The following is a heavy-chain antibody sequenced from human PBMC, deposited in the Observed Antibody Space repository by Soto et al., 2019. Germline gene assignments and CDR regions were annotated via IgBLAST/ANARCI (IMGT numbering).Heavy chain of an antibody. D-gene: IGHD3-10*01. CDR2: ISSSSSTI. J-gene: IGHJ5*02. V-gene: IGHV3-48*02. CDR1: GFTFSSYS. Sequence: GGSLRLSCAASGFTFSSYSMNWVRQAPGKGLEWVSYISSSSSTIYYADSVKGRFTISRDNAKNSLYLQMNSLRDEDTAVYYCARDRYANLYGSGSYYNLEGFDPWGQGTLVTVSS. CDR3: ARDRYANLYGSGSYYNLEGFDP.